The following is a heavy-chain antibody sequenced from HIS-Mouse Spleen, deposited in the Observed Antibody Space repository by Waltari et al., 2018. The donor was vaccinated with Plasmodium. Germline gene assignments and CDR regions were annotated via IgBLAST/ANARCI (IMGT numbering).Heavy chain of an antibody. CDR2: INPNRGGT. CDR1: GYTFTGYY. Sequence: QVQLVQSGAEVKKPGASVKVSCKASGYTFTGYYMHWGRQAPGQGLEWMGWINPNRGGTNYAQKCQGRVTMTRETSISTAYMELSRLRSDDTAVYYCARDPNWGFDYWGQGTLVTVSS. V-gene: IGHV1-2*02. J-gene: IGHJ4*02. CDR3: ARDPNWGFDY. D-gene: IGHD7-27*01.